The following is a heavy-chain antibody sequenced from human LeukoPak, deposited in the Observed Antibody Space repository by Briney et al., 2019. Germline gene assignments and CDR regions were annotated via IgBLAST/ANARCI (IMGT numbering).Heavy chain of an antibody. D-gene: IGHD6-13*01. CDR1: GYSISSGYY. CDR2: IYYSGST. CDR3: ARAGIAAAGNRWFDP. J-gene: IGHJ5*02. Sequence: SETLSLTCTVSGYSISSGYYWGWIRQPPGKGLEWIGSIYYSGSTYYSPSLKSRLTISVDTSKNQFSLKLSSVTAADTAVYYCARAGIAAAGNRWFDPWGQGTLLTVSS. V-gene: IGHV4-38-2*02.